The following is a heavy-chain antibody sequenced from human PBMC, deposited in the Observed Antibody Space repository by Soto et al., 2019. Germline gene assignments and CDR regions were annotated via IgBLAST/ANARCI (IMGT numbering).Heavy chain of an antibody. J-gene: IGHJ6*02. V-gene: IGHV1-69*12. Sequence: QVQLVQSGAEVKKPGSSVKVSCKASGGTFSSYAISWVRQAPGQGLEWMGGIIPIFDTPDYAQKFQGRVTMTADESTSTAYMELSSLRSEDTAVYYCASHGITGTWVYYYGMDVWGQGTTVTVSS. CDR1: GGTFSSYA. CDR3: ASHGITGTWVYYYGMDV. CDR2: IIPIFDTP. D-gene: IGHD1-7*01.